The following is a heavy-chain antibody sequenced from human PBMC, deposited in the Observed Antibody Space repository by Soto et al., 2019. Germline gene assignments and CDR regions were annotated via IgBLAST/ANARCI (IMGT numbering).Heavy chain of an antibody. Sequence: GASVKVSCKASGGTFSTYSLTWVRQAPGQGLEWMGGISPVLATANYAQKFQGRVTITADESTSTAYMELSRLTSDDTAVYYCARGAPEDYYDTTGYYYAFDYWGQGTLVTVSS. D-gene: IGHD3-22*01. J-gene: IGHJ4*02. CDR3: ARGAPEDYYDTTGYYYAFDY. CDR2: ISPVLATA. V-gene: IGHV1-69*13. CDR1: GGTFSTYS.